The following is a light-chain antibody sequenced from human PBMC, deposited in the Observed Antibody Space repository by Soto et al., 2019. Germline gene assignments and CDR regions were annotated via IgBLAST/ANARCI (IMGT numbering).Light chain of an antibody. CDR3: QQYNNWPLS. Sequence: EIVMTQSPATLSVSPGDRSTLSCRASQSVVSDLAWYQKKPGKAPRLVIYDIFTRATGVPTRISGSGSGTELTITISSMQSEDFEVYYCQQYNNWPLSFGQGTRLEIK. J-gene: IGKJ5*01. CDR2: DIF. V-gene: IGKV3D-15*01. CDR1: QSVVSD.